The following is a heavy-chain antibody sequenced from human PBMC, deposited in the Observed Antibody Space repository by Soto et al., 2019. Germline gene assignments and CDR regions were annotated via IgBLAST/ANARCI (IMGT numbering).Heavy chain of an antibody. J-gene: IGHJ4*02. CDR3: AKAPHYYDSSGYYPFDY. V-gene: IGHV3-23*01. D-gene: IGHD3-22*01. Sequence: GGSLRLSCAASGFTFSSYAMSWVRQAPGKXLEWVSAISGSGGSTYYADSVKGRFTISRDNSKNTLYLQMNSLRAEDTAVYYCAKAPHYYDSSGYYPFDYWGQGPLVTVSS. CDR2: ISGSGGST. CDR1: GFTFSSYA.